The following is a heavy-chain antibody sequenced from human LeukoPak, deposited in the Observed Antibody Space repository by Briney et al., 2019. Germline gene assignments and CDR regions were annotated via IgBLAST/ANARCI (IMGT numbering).Heavy chain of an antibody. J-gene: IGHJ5*02. CDR3: ARQAVAGTRWFDP. Sequence: SSETLSLTCAVSGGSISSSNWWSWFRQPPGKGLEWIGEISHSGNTNYNSSLKSRVAMSADKSKNQLSLKLSSVTAADTAVYYCARQAVAGTRWFDPWGQGTLVTVSS. V-gene: IGHV4-4*02. CDR1: GGSISSSNW. D-gene: IGHD6-13*01. CDR2: ISHSGNT.